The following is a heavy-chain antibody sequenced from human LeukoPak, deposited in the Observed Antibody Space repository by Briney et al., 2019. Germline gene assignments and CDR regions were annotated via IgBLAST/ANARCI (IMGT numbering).Heavy chain of an antibody. CDR3: ARYYYDSSGYYKNWFDP. CDR1: GGSISSYY. J-gene: IGHJ5*02. Sequence: PSETLSLTCTVSGGSISSYYWSWIRQPAGKGLEWIGRIYTSGSTNYNPSLKSRVTMSADTSKNQFSLKLSSVTAADTAVYYCARYYYDSSGYYKNWFDPWGQGTLVTVSS. V-gene: IGHV4-4*07. D-gene: IGHD3-22*01. CDR2: IYTSGST.